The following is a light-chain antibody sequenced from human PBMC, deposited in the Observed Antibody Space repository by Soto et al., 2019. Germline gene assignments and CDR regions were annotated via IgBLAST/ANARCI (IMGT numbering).Light chain of an antibody. CDR3: SSYTITSTRYV. J-gene: IGLJ1*01. CDR2: EVS. Sequence: QSVLTHPASVSGSPGQSITISCTGTSSDVGGYNYVSWYQHHPGKAPRLMIYEVSNRPSGVSNRFSGSKSGNTASLTISGLQAEDESDYYCSSYTITSTRYVFGTGTKVTV. CDR1: SSDVGGYNY. V-gene: IGLV2-14*01.